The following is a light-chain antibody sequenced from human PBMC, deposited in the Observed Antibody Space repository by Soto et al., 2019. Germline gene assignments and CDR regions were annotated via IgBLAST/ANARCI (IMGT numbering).Light chain of an antibody. Sequence: QSALTQPRSVSESPGQSVTISCTGTSSDVGAFNYVSWYQHHSGKAPRLIIYDVSERPSGVPDRFSGSKSGNTASLTISGLQAEDEADYYCCSFAGSYSYVFGVGTKLTV. V-gene: IGLV2-11*01. CDR3: CSFAGSYSYV. CDR1: SSDVGAFNY. J-gene: IGLJ1*01. CDR2: DVS.